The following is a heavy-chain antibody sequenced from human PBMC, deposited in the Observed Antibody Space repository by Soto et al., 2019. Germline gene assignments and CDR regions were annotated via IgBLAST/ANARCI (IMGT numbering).Heavy chain of an antibody. CDR2: ITPSGGST. V-gene: IGHV1-46*03. CDR1: GYTFTSYY. J-gene: IGHJ3*02. Sequence: QVQLGQSGAEVKKPGASVKVSCKSSGYTFTSYYMHWVRQAPGQGLAWMGIITPSGGSTIYAQNFQGRVTMTRDTSTSTVDMELGSLRSEDTAVYYCARDPRFLEWSHAVDIVGEGTMVTVSS. D-gene: IGHD3-3*01. CDR3: ARDPRFLEWSHAVDI.